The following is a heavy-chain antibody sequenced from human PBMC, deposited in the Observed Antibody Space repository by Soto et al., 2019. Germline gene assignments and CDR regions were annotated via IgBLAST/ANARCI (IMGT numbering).Heavy chain of an antibody. CDR3: ARGLKSGNYFLSFVDS. CDR2: INAGNDNT. V-gene: IGHV1-3*01. J-gene: IGHJ4*02. Sequence: QVQLVQSGAEVRKPGASVKVSCKASGYTFTNFAMHWVRQAPGQRLEWMGWINAGNDNTKYSQKFQGRVSITRDTSACAAYMELSSLRSEVTVMYYCARGLKSGNYFLSFVDSWGQGPLVTGSS. D-gene: IGHD1-26*01. CDR1: GYTFTNFA.